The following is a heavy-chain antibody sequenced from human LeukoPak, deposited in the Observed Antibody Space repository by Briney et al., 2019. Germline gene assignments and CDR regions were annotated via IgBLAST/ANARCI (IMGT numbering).Heavy chain of an antibody. Sequence: ASVKVSCKASGYTFTGYYIHWLRQAPGQGLEWMGWINPNSGGTNYAQKFQGRVTMTRDTSISTVYMELSRLRSDDTAVYYCARLTRFYDSRGYYDTFDIWGQGTMVTVSS. D-gene: IGHD3-22*01. V-gene: IGHV1-2*02. CDR1: GYTFTGYY. CDR3: ARLTRFYDSRGYYDTFDI. CDR2: INPNSGGT. J-gene: IGHJ3*02.